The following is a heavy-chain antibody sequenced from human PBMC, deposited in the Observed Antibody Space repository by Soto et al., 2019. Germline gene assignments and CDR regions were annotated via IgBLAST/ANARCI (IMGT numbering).Heavy chain of an antibody. CDR2: IYYSGST. V-gene: IGHV4-39*01. CDR3: ARHSYYYGSTYGCWLDP. Sequence: PSETLSLTCTVSGGSISSSRYYWGWIRQPPGKGLEWIGSIYYSGSTYYNPSLKSRVSISVDTSKNQFSLKLRSVTAADTAVYYCARHSYYYGSTYGCWLDPWGQGTLVT. D-gene: IGHD3-10*01. CDR1: GGSISSSRYY. J-gene: IGHJ5*02.